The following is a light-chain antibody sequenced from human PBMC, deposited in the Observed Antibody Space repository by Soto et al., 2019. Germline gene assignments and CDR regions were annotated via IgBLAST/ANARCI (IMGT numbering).Light chain of an antibody. CDR3: QQCNNWPRT. J-gene: IGKJ1*01. V-gene: IGKV3-15*01. CDR2: GAS. CDR1: QSVSSD. Sequence: EIGMTQSPATMSVSPGERAPLSCRASQSVSSDLAWYQQKPGQAPRLLIYGASTRATGIPARFSGSGSGTEFALTISSLESEDYAVYYCQQCNNWPRTFGQGTKVDIK.